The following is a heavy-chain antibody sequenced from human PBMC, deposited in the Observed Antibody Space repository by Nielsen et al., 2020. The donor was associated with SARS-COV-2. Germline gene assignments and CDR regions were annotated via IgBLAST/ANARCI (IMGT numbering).Heavy chain of an antibody. V-gene: IGHV3-15*01. Sequence: ESLKISYAASGFTFSNAWMSWVRQAPGKGLEWVGSIKSKTDGGTTDYAAPVKGRFTISRDDSKNTLYLQMNSLKTEDTAVYYCTTEYQLLWGIIDYWGQGTLVTVSS. D-gene: IGHD2-2*01. CDR2: IKSKTDGGTT. CDR1: GFTFSNAW. J-gene: IGHJ4*02. CDR3: TTEYQLLWGIIDY.